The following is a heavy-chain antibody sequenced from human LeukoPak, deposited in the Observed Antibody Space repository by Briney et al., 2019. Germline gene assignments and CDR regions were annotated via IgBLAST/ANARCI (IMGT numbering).Heavy chain of an antibody. J-gene: IGHJ5*02. CDR1: GFTFTSSA. Sequence: GTSVKVSCRASGFTFTSSAVQWVRQARGQRLEWIGWIVVGSGNTNYAQKFQERVTITRDMSTSTAYMELSSLRSEDTAVYYCAAGQYYYDSSGSKPWGQGTLVTVSS. CDR2: IVVGSGNT. D-gene: IGHD3-22*01. V-gene: IGHV1-58*01. CDR3: AAGQYYYDSSGSKP.